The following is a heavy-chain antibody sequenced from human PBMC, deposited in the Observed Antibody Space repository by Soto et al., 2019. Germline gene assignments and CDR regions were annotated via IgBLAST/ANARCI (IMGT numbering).Heavy chain of an antibody. CDR3: AKHSGGWVPAY. D-gene: IGHD6-19*01. Sequence: GGCLGLSCAASGFTFSGYGMHWVRQAPGKGLEWVAVISHDGSNKYYADSVKGRFTISRDISKNTLYLQMNSLRAEDTAVHYCAKHSGGWVPAYRGQGSQVTVSS. J-gene: IGHJ4*02. CDR2: ISHDGSNK. V-gene: IGHV3-30*18. CDR1: GFTFSGYG.